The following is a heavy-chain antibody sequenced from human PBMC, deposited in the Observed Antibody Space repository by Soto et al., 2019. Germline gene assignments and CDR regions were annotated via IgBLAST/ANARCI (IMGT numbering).Heavy chain of an antibody. D-gene: IGHD2-2*01. CDR2: ISPYSGYT. J-gene: IGHJ4*02. V-gene: IGHV1-18*01. CDR3: AREASVLIPAAHPSRFDS. CDR1: GYSFMRYG. Sequence: ASVKVSCKGFGYSFMRYGINGVRQAPVQGLEWVGWISPYSGYTHSAQKFHGRLTLTTDTAASTAYMELRILRSADTALYYCAREASVLIPAAHPSRFDSWGQGTLVTVSS.